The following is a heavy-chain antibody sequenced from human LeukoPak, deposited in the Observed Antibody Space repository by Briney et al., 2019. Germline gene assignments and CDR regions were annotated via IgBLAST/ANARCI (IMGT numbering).Heavy chain of an antibody. D-gene: IGHD5-18*01. CDR1: GYTFTSYY. CDR3: ARDCGYSYGYSYYYYYGMDV. Sequence: ASVKVSCKASGYTFTSYYMHWVRQAPGQGLEWMGIINPSGGSTSYAQKFQGRVTMTSDTSTSTVYMELSSLRSEDTAVYYCARDCGYSYGYSYYYYYGMDVWGQGTTVTVSS. CDR2: INPSGGST. J-gene: IGHJ6*02. V-gene: IGHV1-46*01.